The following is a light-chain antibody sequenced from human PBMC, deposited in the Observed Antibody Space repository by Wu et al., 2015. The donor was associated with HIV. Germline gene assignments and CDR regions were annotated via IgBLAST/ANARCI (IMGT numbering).Light chain of an antibody. CDR1: QSVSSNY. J-gene: IGKJ1*01. Sequence: EIVLTQSPGTLSLSPGERASLSCRASQSVSSNYLAWYQQKPGQAPRLLIYGSSSRATGIPDRFSGSGSATDFTLTISSLEPEDFAVYYCLQSGSSPLTFGRGTRVEIK. CDR3: LQSGSSPLT. V-gene: IGKV3-20*01. CDR2: GSS.